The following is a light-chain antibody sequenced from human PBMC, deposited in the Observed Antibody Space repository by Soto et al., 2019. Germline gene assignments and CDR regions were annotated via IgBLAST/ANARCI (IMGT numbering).Light chain of an antibody. CDR2: AAS. J-gene: IGKJ2*01. CDR1: KSIGGY. CDR3: QQSYSTPPT. Sequence: DIQMTQSPSSLSASVGDRVTTPCRASKSIGGYLNWYQQKPGKAPKLLIYAASSLQSGVPSRFSGSGSGTDFTLTISSLQPEDFATYYCQQSYSTPPTFGQGTKLEIK. V-gene: IGKV1-39*01.